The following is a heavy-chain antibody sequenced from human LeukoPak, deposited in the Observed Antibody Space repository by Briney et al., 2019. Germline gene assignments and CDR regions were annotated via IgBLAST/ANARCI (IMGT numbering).Heavy chain of an antibody. CDR3: ARERSGWRPLDY. CDR2: INPNSGGT. V-gene: IGHV1-2*02. D-gene: IGHD6-19*01. J-gene: IGHJ4*02. Sequence: GASVKVSCKASGYTFTGYYMHWVRQAPGQGLEWMGWINPNSGGTNYAQKLQGRVTMTTDTSTSTAYMELRSLKSDDTDVYYCARERSGWRPLDYWGQGTLVTVSS. CDR1: GYTFTGYY.